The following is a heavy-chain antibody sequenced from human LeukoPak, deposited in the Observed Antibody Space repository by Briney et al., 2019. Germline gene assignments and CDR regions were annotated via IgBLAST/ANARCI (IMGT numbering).Heavy chain of an antibody. CDR2: IKQDGSEE. Sequence: QAGGSLRLSCAAPGFTLSGYWMSWVRQAPGKGLEWVANIKQDGSEEVYVDSVKGRFTISRDNAKNSLFLQMNTLRAEDTAVYYCARDPYSSTWSYGMDVWGQGTTVSVSS. CDR3: ARDPYSSTWSYGMDV. CDR1: GFTLSGYW. V-gene: IGHV3-7*05. J-gene: IGHJ6*02. D-gene: IGHD6-6*01.